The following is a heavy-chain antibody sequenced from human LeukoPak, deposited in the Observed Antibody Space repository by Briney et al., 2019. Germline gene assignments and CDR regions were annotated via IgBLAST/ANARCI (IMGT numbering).Heavy chain of an antibody. CDR3: ARANFLYCSSSTCLFDY. D-gene: IGHD2-2*01. J-gene: IGHJ4*02. CDR2: INPNDGDT. CDR1: GYTFTDYY. Sequence: ASVTVSCKASGYTFTDYYMHWVRQAPGQGFEWMGWINPNDGDTNYAQKFQGRVTMTRDTFISTAHMEVSRLRSDDTAVYYCARANFLYCSSSTCLFDYWGQGTLVTVSS. V-gene: IGHV1-2*02.